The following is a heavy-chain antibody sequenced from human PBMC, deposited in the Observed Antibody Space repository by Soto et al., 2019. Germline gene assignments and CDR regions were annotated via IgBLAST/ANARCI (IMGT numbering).Heavy chain of an antibody. CDR3: ARARGGAIETTDYHCFDS. D-gene: IGHD1-1*01. Sequence: EVQLVESGGGLVQPGGSLRLSCAASGFTFSTYSMNWVRQAPGQGLEWVSYISTSSSSISYVDSVKDRFTISSDNAKISPCLHMNSLSAEDTAMYYWARARGGAIETTDYHCFDSGGQGTQVTVGS. J-gene: IGHJ5*01. CDR1: GFTFSTYS. CDR2: ISTSSSSI. V-gene: IGHV3-48*01.